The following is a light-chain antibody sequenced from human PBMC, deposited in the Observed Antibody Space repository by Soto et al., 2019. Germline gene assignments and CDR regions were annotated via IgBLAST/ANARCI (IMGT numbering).Light chain of an antibody. CDR3: QQRYDWPPIT. CDR2: GAS. CDR1: ESVDIN. J-gene: IGKJ5*01. Sequence: EIVLTQSPATLSVSPGERVTLSCRASESVDINLAWYQQKPGQAPRLLIYGASTRATGIPARFSGSGSGTDFTLTISNRQPEDFAVYYCQQRYDWPPITFGQGTRLEIK. V-gene: IGKV3D-15*01.